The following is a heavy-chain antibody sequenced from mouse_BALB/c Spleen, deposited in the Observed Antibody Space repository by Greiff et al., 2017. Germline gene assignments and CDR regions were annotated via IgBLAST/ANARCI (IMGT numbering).Heavy chain of an antibody. Sequence: VQLQQPGAELVRPGASVKLSCKASGYTFTSYWMNWVKQRPEQGLEWIGRIDPYDSGTHYNHKFKDKAILTVDKSSSTPYMQLSSLTSEDSAFYYCARRYYGSSFAMDYWGQGTSVTVSS. D-gene: IGHD1-1*01. CDR2: IDPYDSGT. V-gene: IGHV1-52*01. CDR1: GYTFTSYW. J-gene: IGHJ4*01. CDR3: ARRYYGSSFAMDY.